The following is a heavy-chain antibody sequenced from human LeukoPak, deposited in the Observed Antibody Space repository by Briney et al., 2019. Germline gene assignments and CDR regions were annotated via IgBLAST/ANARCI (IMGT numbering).Heavy chain of an antibody. J-gene: IGHJ4*02. CDR2: ISSSGSTK. Sequence: GGSLRLSCAASGFTFSDYYMSWIRQAPGKGLEGVSYISSSGSTKYYADSVKGRFTISRDNAKNSLYLQMNSLRAEDTAVYYCASTYYDFWSGSYYFDYWGQGTLVTVSS. V-gene: IGHV3-11*04. D-gene: IGHD3-3*01. CDR3: ASTYYDFWSGSYYFDY. CDR1: GFTFSDYY.